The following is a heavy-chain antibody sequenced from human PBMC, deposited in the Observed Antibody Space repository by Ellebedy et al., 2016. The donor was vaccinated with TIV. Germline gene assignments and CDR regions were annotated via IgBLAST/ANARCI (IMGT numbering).Heavy chain of an antibody. CDR3: ARGGGCFGDSCYYADF. CDR1: GFTFSTYG. D-gene: IGHD2-21*01. Sequence: GESLKISCAASGFTFSTYGLNWVRQAPGKGLEWVSSIRTITNYADSDRGRFTISRDNATNSLYLQMNRLRAEDTAVYYCARGGGCFGDSCYYADFWGQGTLVTVSS. J-gene: IGHJ4*02. CDR2: IRTITNY. V-gene: IGHV3-21*01.